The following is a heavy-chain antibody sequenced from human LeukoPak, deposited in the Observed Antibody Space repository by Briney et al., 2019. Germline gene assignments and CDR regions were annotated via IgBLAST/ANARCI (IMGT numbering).Heavy chain of an antibody. Sequence: GGSLRLSCAASGFTFSSYAMSWVRQAPGKGLEWVPGISGSGGSTYYADSEKGRFTISRDNSKNTLYLQMNNLRAEDTAVYYCAKEGSSTSCYGPRCGMDVWGQGTTVTVSS. CDR3: AKEGSSTSCYGPRCGMDV. V-gene: IGHV3-23*01. CDR2: ISGSGGST. CDR1: GFTFSSYA. J-gene: IGHJ6*02. D-gene: IGHD2-2*01.